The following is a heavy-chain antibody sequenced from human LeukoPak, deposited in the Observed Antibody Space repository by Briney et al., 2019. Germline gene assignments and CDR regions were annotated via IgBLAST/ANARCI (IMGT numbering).Heavy chain of an antibody. CDR3: ARAIDFWSGYYLGCLDY. V-gene: IGHV3-23*01. J-gene: IGHJ4*02. D-gene: IGHD3-3*01. CDR2: ISGSGGTT. Sequence: GGSLRLSCAASGFTFSSYAMSWVRQAPGKGLEWVSAISGSGGTTYYADSVKGRFTISRDNSKNTLYLQMNSLRAEDTAVYYCARAIDFWSGYYLGCLDYWGQGTLVTVSS. CDR1: GFTFSSYA.